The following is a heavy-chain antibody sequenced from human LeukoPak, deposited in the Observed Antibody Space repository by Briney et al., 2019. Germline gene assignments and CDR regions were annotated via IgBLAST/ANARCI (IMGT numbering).Heavy chain of an antibody. J-gene: IGHJ4*02. Sequence: SETLSLTCTVSGGSISGYYWSWIRQPPGKGLEWIGYTYYSGSTNYNASLKSRVTISVDRSKNQFSPKLSSVTAADTAVYYCAKVRPAVAGTHYFDYWGQGTLVTVSS. CDR3: AKVRPAVAGTHYFDY. CDR2: TYYSGST. V-gene: IGHV4-59*01. D-gene: IGHD6-19*01. CDR1: GGSISGYY.